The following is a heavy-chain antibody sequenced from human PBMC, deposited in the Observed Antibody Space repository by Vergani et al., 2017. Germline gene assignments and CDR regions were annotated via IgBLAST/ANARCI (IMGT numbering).Heavy chain of an antibody. Sequence: QEQLVESGGGVVQPGGSLRLSCVASGFTFTYYGIHWVRQAPGKGLEWVTFIWYDGTNEYYIDSVKGRFTISRDNSKNTVYLQMSGLRVDDTAIYYCARGGNRKNYLDLWGQGTLVIVSS. CDR2: IWYDGTNE. D-gene: IGHD2/OR15-2a*01. CDR3: ARGGNRKNYLDL. V-gene: IGHV3-33*01. CDR1: GFTFTYYG. J-gene: IGHJ5*02.